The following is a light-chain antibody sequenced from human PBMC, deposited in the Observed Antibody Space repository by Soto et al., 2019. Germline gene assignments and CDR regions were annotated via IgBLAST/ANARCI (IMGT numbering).Light chain of an antibody. J-gene: IGKJ1*01. Sequence: QMTQSPSFLSASVGDRVTITCRASQGISSYLAWYQQKPGKAPKLLIYAASTLQSGVPSRFSGSGSGTDFTLTISCLQSEDFATYYCQQYYSYPRTFGQGTKVDI. CDR1: QGISSY. V-gene: IGKV1-8*01. CDR3: QQYYSYPRT. CDR2: AAS.